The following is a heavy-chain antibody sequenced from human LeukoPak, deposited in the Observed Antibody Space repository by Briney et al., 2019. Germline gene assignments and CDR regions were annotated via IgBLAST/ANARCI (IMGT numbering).Heavy chain of an antibody. CDR2: IYYSGST. CDR1: GGSISSSSYY. D-gene: IGHD3-10*01. Sequence: SETPSLTCTVSGGSISSSSYYWGWIRQPPGKGLEWIGSIYYSGSTYYNPSLKSRVTISVDTSKNQFSLKLSSVTAADTAVYYCARRVMVRGGTYFDYWGQGTLVTVSS. J-gene: IGHJ4*02. CDR3: ARRVMVRGGTYFDY. V-gene: IGHV4-39*05.